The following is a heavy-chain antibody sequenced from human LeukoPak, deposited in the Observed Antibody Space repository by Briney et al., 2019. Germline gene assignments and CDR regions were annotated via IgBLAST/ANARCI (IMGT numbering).Heavy chain of an antibody. CDR3: ARDINGYYYDSHGYYPTDL. CDR1: GYIFTSYG. D-gene: IGHD3-22*01. V-gene: IGHV1-18*01. CDR2: ISVYSGNT. Sequence: VASVKVSCKASGYIFTSYGISWVRQAPGQGLEWMGWISVYSGNTNYPQRLQGRVTMTTDTSTTTAYMELRSLRSDDTAVYYCARDINGYYYDSHGYYPTDLWGQGTLVTVSS. J-gene: IGHJ5*02.